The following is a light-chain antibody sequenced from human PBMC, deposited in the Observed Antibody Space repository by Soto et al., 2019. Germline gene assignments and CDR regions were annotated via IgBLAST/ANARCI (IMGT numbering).Light chain of an antibody. J-gene: IGLJ1*01. CDR3: SSFAGGNNSPYV. Sequence: QSALTQPPSASGSPGQSVTISCTGTSSDVGAYDYVSWYQQHPGKAPKLMIYKINKRPSGVPDRFSGSKSGNTASLTVSGLQAEDEADYYCSSFAGGNNSPYVFGTGTKLTVL. CDR1: SSDVGAYDY. CDR2: KIN. V-gene: IGLV2-8*01.